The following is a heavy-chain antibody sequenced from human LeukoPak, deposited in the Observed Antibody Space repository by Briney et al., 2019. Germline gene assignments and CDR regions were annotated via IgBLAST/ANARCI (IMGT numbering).Heavy chain of an antibody. CDR2: ISYDGSNK. CDR3: ARDAYDSSGYYYGPDY. D-gene: IGHD3-22*01. V-gene: IGHV3-30*04. CDR1: GFTFSSYA. Sequence: GGSLRLSCAASGFTFSSYAMHWVRQAPGKGLEWVAVISYDGSNKYYADSVKGRFTISRDNSKNTLYLQMNSLRAEDTAVYYCARDAYDSSGYYYGPDYWGQGTLVTVSS. J-gene: IGHJ4*02.